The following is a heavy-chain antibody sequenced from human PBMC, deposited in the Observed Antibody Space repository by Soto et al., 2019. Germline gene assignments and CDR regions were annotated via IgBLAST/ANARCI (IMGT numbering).Heavy chain of an antibody. CDR1: GFIFSNAW. D-gene: IGHD3-9*01. V-gene: IGHV3-15*07. CDR3: TTDFHYDILTGTSY. Sequence: EMQLVESGGDLVKPGGSLRLSCTASGFIFSNAWMNWVRQAPGKGLEWVGRIKSKTDGGTTDYAAPVKGRFTISRDDSKNTLYLQMNSLKTEDTAVYYCTTDFHYDILTGTSYWGQGTLVTVSS. CDR2: IKSKTDGGTT. J-gene: IGHJ4*02.